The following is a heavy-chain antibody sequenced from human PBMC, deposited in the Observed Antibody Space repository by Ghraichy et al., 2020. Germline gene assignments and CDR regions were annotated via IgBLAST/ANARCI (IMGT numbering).Heavy chain of an antibody. CDR3: ASSSPRLSYFYSFYGMDV. Sequence: GGSLRLSCVASGFTLSSHGMNWVRQAPGKGLEWVSGLNGSVNRTDYADSVKGRFTVSRDNSRNTLYLQMNDLRAEDTAVYFCASSSPRLSYFYSFYGMDVWGHGTTVIVS. CDR2: LNGSVNRT. V-gene: IGHV3-23*01. J-gene: IGHJ6*02. D-gene: IGHD3-22*01. CDR1: GFTLSSHG.